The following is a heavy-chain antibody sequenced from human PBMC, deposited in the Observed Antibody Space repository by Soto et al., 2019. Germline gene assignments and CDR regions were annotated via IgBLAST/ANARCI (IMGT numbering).Heavy chain of an antibody. CDR2: IRNKTNSYAT. CDR3: TSRSPEDRRRG. J-gene: IGHJ4*02. CDR1: GFTFSGSA. D-gene: IGHD3-10*01. V-gene: IGHV3-73*02. Sequence: EVQLVESGGGLVQPGESLKLSCAASGFTFSGSAVHWVRQASGKGLEWVGRIRNKTNSYATAYAASVKGRFTISSDDSKNTAYLQMNSLKIDDTAVYSCTSRSPEDRRRGWGLGTLVTVSS.